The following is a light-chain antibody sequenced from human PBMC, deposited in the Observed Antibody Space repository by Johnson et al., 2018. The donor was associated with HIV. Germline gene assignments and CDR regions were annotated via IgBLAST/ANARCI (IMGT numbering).Light chain of an antibody. CDR3: GTWDSSLSVYV. CDR1: SFNIGNNY. J-gene: IGLJ1*01. Sequence: QSVLTQPPSVSAAPGQKVTISCSGSSFNIGNNYVSWYQQLPGTAPKLLIYENNKRPSGIPDRFSGSKSGTSATMGITGLPTGDEADYYCGTWDSSLSVYVFGTGTKVTVL. CDR2: ENN. V-gene: IGLV1-51*02.